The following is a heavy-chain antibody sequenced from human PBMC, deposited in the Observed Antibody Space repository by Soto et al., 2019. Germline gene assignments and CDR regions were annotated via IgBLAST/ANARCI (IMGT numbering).Heavy chain of an antibody. CDR2: IIPILGIA. V-gene: IGHV1-69*02. CDR1: GGTFSSYT. D-gene: IGHD2-15*01. Sequence: GPPVKVSCKASGGTFSSYTISWVRQAPGQGLEWMGRIIPILGIANYAQKFQGRVTITADKSTSTAYMELSSLRSEDTAVYYCAGSGYCSGGSCYSEYWFDPWGQGTLVTVSS. CDR3: AGSGYCSGGSCYSEYWFDP. J-gene: IGHJ5*02.